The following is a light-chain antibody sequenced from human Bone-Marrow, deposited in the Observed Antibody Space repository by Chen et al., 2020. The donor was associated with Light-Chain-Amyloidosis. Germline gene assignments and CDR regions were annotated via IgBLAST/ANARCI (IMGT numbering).Light chain of an antibody. CDR2: DDS. V-gene: IGLV3-21*02. CDR3: QVWDRSSDRPV. J-gene: IGLJ3*02. Sequence: SYVLTQPSSVSVVPGQTATIARGGNNIGTTSVHWYQQTPGQAPLLVVYDDSDRPAGIPERLSGSNSGNTAALTISRGEAGDEADYYCQVWDRSSDRPVFGGGTKLTVL. CDR1: NIGTTS.